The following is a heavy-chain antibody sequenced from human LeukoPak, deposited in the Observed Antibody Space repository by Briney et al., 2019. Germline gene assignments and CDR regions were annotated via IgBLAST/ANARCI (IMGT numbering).Heavy chain of an antibody. D-gene: IGHD3-22*01. Sequence: PGGSLRLSCAASGFTFSSYAMSWVRQSPGKGLEWVSSISGSGGSTFYADSVKGRFTISRDNSKNTLYLQMNSLRAEDTAVYYCAREGWTYYYDSSGYEDPWGQGTLVTVSS. CDR3: AREGWTYYYDSSGYEDP. CDR1: GFTFSSYA. CDR2: ISGSGGST. J-gene: IGHJ5*02. V-gene: IGHV3-23*01.